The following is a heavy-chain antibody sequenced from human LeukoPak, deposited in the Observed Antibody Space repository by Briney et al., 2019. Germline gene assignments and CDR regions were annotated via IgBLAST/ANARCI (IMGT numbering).Heavy chain of an antibody. Sequence: SETLSLTCTVSGGSTSSYCWSWIRQPPGKGLEWIGYIYYSGSTKYNPSLKSRVTISVDTSKNQFSLKLSSVTAADTAVYYCARVGIGSSGYYPIDYWGQGTLVTVSS. V-gene: IGHV4-59*01. D-gene: IGHD3-22*01. CDR3: ARVGIGSSGYYPIDY. J-gene: IGHJ4*02. CDR2: IYYSGST. CDR1: GGSTSSYC.